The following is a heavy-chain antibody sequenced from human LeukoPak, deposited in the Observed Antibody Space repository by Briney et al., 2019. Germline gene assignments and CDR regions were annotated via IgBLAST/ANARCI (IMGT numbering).Heavy chain of an antibody. CDR3: ARILGDSSSWGAFDI. J-gene: IGHJ3*02. CDR2: IFSYDEK. Sequence: SGPTLVNPTETLTLTCTVSGFSLSNARMGVSWIRQPPGKAREWLAHIFSYDEKSYSTSLKSRLTISTDTSKSPVVLTMTNMDPVDTATYYCARILGDSSSWGAFDIWGQGTMVTVSS. V-gene: IGHV2-26*01. CDR1: GFSLSNARMG. D-gene: IGHD6-13*01.